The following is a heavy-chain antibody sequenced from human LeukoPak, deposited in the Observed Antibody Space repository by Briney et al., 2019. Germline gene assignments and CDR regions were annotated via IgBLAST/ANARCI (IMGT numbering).Heavy chain of an antibody. J-gene: IGHJ3*02. CDR1: GYTFTSYA. Sequence: ASVKVSCKASGYTFTSYAMHWVRQAPGQRLEWMGWINAGNGNTKYSQKFQGRVTITRDTSASAAYMELSSLRSEDTAVYYCARESDYYDSSGYYSGAFDIWGQGTMVTVSS. CDR3: ARESDYYDSSGYYSGAFDI. V-gene: IGHV1-3*01. D-gene: IGHD3-22*01. CDR2: INAGNGNT.